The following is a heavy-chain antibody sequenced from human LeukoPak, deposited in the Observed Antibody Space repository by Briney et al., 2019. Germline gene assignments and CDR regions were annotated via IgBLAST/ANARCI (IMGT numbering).Heavy chain of an antibody. J-gene: IGHJ4*02. V-gene: IGHV1-3*01. D-gene: IGHD6-13*01. CDR1: GYTFTSYA. CDR2: INAGNGNT. Sequence: ASVKVSCKASGYTFTSYAMHWVRQAPGQRLEWMGWINAGNGNTKYSQKFQGRVTITRDTSASTAYMELSSLRSEDTAVYYCAREGPYSNSWYDYWGQGTLVTVSS. CDR3: AREGPYSNSWYDY.